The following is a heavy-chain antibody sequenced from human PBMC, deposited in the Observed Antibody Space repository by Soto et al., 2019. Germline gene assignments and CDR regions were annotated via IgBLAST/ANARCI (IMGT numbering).Heavy chain of an antibody. CDR2: INAGNGRE. D-gene: IGHD3-10*01. Sequence: QVQLEQSGAEVKKPGASVKVSCKTSGYTFTSYTLHWVRQAPGQGLEWMGWINAGNGREKYSQRFQDRVSLSTDKSATPAYMELRTLGSEDPAMYYCARGGGWVGEASFDSWGQGTLVTVSS. CDR1: GYTFTSYT. CDR3: ARGGGWVGEASFDS. V-gene: IGHV1-3*01. J-gene: IGHJ4*02.